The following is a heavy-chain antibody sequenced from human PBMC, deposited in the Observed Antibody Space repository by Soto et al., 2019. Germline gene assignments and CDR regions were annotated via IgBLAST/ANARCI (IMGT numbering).Heavy chain of an antibody. V-gene: IGHV3-33*01. Sequence: QVQLVESGGGVVQPGRSLRLSCAASGFTFSSYGMHWVRQAPGKGLEWVAVIWYDGSNKYYADSVKGRFTISRDNSKNTVYLQMNSLRAEDTAVYYCARDGPMTTVMGNAFDIWGQGTMVTVSS. CDR1: GFTFSSYG. CDR2: IWYDGSNK. D-gene: IGHD4-17*01. CDR3: ARDGPMTTVMGNAFDI. J-gene: IGHJ3*02.